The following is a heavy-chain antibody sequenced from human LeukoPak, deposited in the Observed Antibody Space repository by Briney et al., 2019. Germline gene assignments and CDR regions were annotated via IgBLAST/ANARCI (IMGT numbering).Heavy chain of an antibody. Sequence: PGRSLRLSCAASGFTPSNSMMHWIRQAPGEGLEWVALIRPDGVEKFYSDSVKGRFTISRDNSKNTVYLEMTNLRAEDTAVYYCARESNWNYAFDYWGQGTLATVSS. CDR3: ARESNWNYAFDY. J-gene: IGHJ4*02. CDR2: IRPDGVEK. CDR1: GFTPSNSM. D-gene: IGHD1-7*01. V-gene: IGHV3-33*01.